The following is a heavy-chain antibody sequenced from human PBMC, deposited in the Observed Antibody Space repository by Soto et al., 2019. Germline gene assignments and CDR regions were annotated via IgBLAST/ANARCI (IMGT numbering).Heavy chain of an antibody. D-gene: IGHD4-17*01. J-gene: IGHJ5*02. CDR3: TTYHGDYNFDH. V-gene: IGHV1-24*01. CDR1: GYTLNEVA. CDR2: FDPDEAET. Sequence: QVHLVQSGAAVKKPGASVKVSCKVSGYTLNEVAMHWVRQAPGKGLEWLGGFDPDEAETIYAQHFQGRVTMTEDTSTDTVYMELSSLRSEDTALYFGTTYHGDYNFDHWGKGTLVTVSS.